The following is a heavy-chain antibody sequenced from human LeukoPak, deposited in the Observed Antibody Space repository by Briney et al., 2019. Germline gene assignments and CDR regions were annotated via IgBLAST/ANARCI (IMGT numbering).Heavy chain of an antibody. CDR1: GYTFTSYD. CDR2: MNPNSGNT. D-gene: IGHD5-12*01. V-gene: IGHV1-8*01. Sequence: ASVKVSCKASGYTFTSYDINWVRQATGQGLEWMGWMNPNSGNTGYAQKFQGRVTMTRNTSISTAYMELSSLRSEDTAVYYCARGLVDIVATITDPNWFDPWGQGTLVTVSP. CDR3: ARGLVDIVATITDPNWFDP. J-gene: IGHJ5*02.